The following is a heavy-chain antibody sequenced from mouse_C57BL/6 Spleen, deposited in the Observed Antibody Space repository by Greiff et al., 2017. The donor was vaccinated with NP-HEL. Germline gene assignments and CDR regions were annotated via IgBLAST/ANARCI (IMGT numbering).Heavy chain of an antibody. Sequence: DVKLVESGGGLVKPGGSLKLSCAASGFTFSDYGMHWVRQAPEKGLEWVAYISSGSSTIYYADTVKGRFTISRDNAKNTLFLQMTSLRSEDTAMYYCARQGYGSPWYFDVWGTGTTVTVSS. D-gene: IGHD1-1*01. CDR1: GFTFSDYG. J-gene: IGHJ1*03. CDR3: ARQGYGSPWYFDV. CDR2: ISSGSSTI. V-gene: IGHV5-17*01.